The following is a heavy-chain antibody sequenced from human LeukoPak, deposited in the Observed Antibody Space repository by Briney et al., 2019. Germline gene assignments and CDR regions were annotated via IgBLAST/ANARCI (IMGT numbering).Heavy chain of an antibody. J-gene: IGHJ6*02. CDR1: GYTLTALS. Sequence: GASVKVSCKVSGYTLTALSIHWVRQAAGKRLEWMGGFDPEDGETIYAQKFQGRVTMTEDTSTDTAYMELSSLRSEDTAVYYCVTLGWFGEAYGMDVWGQGTTVTVSS. CDR3: VTLGWFGEAYGMDV. CDR2: FDPEDGET. D-gene: IGHD3-10*01. V-gene: IGHV1-24*01.